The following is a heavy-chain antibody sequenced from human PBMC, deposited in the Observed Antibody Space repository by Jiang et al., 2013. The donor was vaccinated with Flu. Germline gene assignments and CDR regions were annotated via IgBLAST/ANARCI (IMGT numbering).Heavy chain of an antibody. J-gene: IGHJ6*03. CDR3: ARGPVYYYSYMDV. Sequence: SGAEVKKPGSSVKVSCKASGGIFRSFAISWVRQAPGQGLEWMGGIIAIFGTTNYAQKFQGRVTITADESTSTVFMELSSLRSDDTAVYYCARGPVYYYSYMDVWGKGTTVTVSS. CDR1: GGIFRSFA. CDR2: IIAIFGTT. V-gene: IGHV1-69*01.